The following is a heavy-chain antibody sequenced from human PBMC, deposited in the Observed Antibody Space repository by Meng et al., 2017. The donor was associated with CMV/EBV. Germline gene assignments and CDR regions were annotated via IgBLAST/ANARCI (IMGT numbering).Heavy chain of an antibody. V-gene: IGHV4-61*01. CDR1: GGSVSSGSSC. CDR2: AYYNGGT. Sequence: SGGSVSSGSSCWTCTRQPPGKGLEWIGYAYYNGGTNYSPSLKSRVTILIDASKTQFSLELTSVTAADTAVYYCARGHDFWSGYYLFDPWGQGTLVTVSS. D-gene: IGHD3-3*01. CDR3: ARGHDFWSGYYLFDP. J-gene: IGHJ5*02.